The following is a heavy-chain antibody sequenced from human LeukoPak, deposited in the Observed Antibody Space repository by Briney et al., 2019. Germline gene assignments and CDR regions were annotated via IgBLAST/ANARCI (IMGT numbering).Heavy chain of an antibody. Sequence: ASVKVSCKASGYTFPSYGISWVRQAPGQGLEWMGWISAYNGYTNYAQKVQGRVTMTTDTSTSTAYMELRSLRSDDTAVYYCARSWEFIGDKGDYYPLEYWGQGTLVTVSS. CDR3: ARSWEFIGDKGDYYPLEY. CDR2: ISAYNGYT. V-gene: IGHV1-18*01. CDR1: GYTFPSYG. J-gene: IGHJ4*02. D-gene: IGHD3-22*01.